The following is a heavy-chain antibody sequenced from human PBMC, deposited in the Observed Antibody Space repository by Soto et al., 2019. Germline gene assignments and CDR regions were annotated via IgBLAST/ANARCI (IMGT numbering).Heavy chain of an antibody. CDR2: IFQSGST. CDR3: ARGRGRYTSGWSWFDP. Sequence: SETLSLTCGVSGGTIRSPDWWTWVRQPPGKGLERIGEIFQSGSTNYTPSLESRVTISVDKSKNQFSLTLTSVTAADTAVYFCARGRGRYTSGWSWFDPWGQGILVTVSS. D-gene: IGHD6-19*01. J-gene: IGHJ5*02. V-gene: IGHV4-4*02. CDR1: GGTIRSPDW.